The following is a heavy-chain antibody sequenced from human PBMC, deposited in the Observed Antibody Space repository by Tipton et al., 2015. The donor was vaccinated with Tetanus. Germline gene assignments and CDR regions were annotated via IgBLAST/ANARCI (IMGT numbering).Heavy chain of an antibody. CDR1: GATVSRSNYH. Sequence: TLSLTCTVSGATVSRSNYHWGWIRQPPGKGLEWIGSISYSGSTYYNPSLKSRVAISVDTSKNQFSLKLSSVTATDTAIYYCARHVHGSGALLAGERYYYYGMDVWGQGTPVTVSS. J-gene: IGHJ6*02. V-gene: IGHV4-39*01. D-gene: IGHD3-3*01. CDR3: ARHVHGSGALLAGERYYYYGMDV. CDR2: ISYSGST.